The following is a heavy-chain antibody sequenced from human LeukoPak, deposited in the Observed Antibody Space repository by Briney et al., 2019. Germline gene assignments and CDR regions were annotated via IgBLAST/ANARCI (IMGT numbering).Heavy chain of an antibody. V-gene: IGHV3-66*01. D-gene: IGHD3-10*01. CDR3: ARDRSGSKPLDY. CDR2: LYSGGIT. Sequence: GESLRLSCAASGLTVSSNYMSWVRQAPGKGLEWVSILYSGGITYYADSVKGRFTISRDDSKNTLYLQMNSLRAEDTAVYYCARDRSGSKPLDYWGQGILVTVSS. J-gene: IGHJ4*02. CDR1: GLTVSSNY.